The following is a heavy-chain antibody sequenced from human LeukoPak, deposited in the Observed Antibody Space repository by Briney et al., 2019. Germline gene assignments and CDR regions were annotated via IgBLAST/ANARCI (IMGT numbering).Heavy chain of an antibody. CDR3: ARDTINYYDSSGSLSAFDI. D-gene: IGHD3-22*01. V-gene: IGHV4-30-2*01. CDR2: IYHSGST. Sequence: PSETLSLTCTVSGGSISSGGYYWSWIRQPPGKGLEWIGYIYHSGSTYYNPSLKSRVTISVDRSKNQFSLKLSSATAADTAVYYCARDTINYYDSSGSLSAFDIWGQGTMVTVSS. J-gene: IGHJ3*02. CDR1: GGSISSGGYY.